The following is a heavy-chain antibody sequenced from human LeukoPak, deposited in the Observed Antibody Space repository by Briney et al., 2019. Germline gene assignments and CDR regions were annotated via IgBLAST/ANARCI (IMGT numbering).Heavy chain of an antibody. Sequence: PGGSLRLSCAASGFTFPTHGMHWVRQAPGKGLEWVAIILNDGSTQYYADSVKGRFTISRDNSKNSLYLQMNSLRDEDTAVYYCARDFSYAFDIWGQGTMVTVSS. CDR3: ARDFSYAFDI. V-gene: IGHV3-30*03. CDR2: ILNDGSTQ. CDR1: GFTFPTHG. D-gene: IGHD2/OR15-2a*01. J-gene: IGHJ3*02.